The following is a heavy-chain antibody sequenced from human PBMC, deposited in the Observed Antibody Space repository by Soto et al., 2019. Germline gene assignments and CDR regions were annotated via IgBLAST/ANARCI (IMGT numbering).Heavy chain of an antibody. CDR2: IIPIFGTA. V-gene: IGHV1-69*13. CDR1: GGTFSSYA. CDR3: ARDYYDSTGHDKYSPYGMAV. J-gene: IGHJ6*02. Sequence: SVRVSCKASGGTFSSYAISWVRQAPGQGLEWMGGIIPIFGTANYAQKFQGRVTITADESTSTAYMELSSLRSEDTAVYYCARDYYDSTGHDKYSPYGMAVWGQGTTATVSS. D-gene: IGHD3-22*01.